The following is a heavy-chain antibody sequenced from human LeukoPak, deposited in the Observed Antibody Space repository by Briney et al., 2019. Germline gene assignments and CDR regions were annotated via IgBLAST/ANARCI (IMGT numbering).Heavy chain of an antibody. V-gene: IGHV3-7*04. CDR2: IKQDGSEK. CDR3: AREAYYYASGTSYLGVLFAFDF. Sequence: PGRSLRLSCAASGFTFSSYWMSWVRQAPGKGLEWVASIKQDGSEKYYVDSVKGRFTISRDNAKNSLYLQMNSLRVEDTALYYCAREAYYYASGTSYLGVLFAFDFWGQGTMVTVSS. J-gene: IGHJ3*01. D-gene: IGHD3-10*01. CDR1: GFTFSSYW.